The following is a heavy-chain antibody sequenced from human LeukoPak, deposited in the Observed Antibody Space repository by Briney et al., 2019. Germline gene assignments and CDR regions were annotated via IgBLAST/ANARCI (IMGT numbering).Heavy chain of an antibody. Sequence: GGSLRLSCGASGFIFSNYEMSWVRQAPGKGLEWISYINSSANTIYYRDSVKGRFTISRDNARNSLYLQMNSLRAEDTAVYYCVREAFDYIWGTYRLFEFWGQGTLVTVSS. CDR1: GFIFSNYE. V-gene: IGHV3-48*03. D-gene: IGHD3-16*02. J-gene: IGHJ4*02. CDR3: VREAFDYIWGTYRLFEF. CDR2: INSSANTI.